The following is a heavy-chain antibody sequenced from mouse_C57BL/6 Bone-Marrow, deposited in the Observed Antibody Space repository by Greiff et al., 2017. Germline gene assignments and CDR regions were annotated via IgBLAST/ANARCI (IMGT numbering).Heavy chain of an antibody. CDR3: ARSRFTTVVAHYFDY. D-gene: IGHD1-1*01. V-gene: IGHV1-54*01. CDR1: GYAFTNYL. CDR2: INPGSGGT. Sequence: QVQLQQSGAELVRPGTSVKVSCKASGYAFTNYLIEWVKQRPGQGLEWIGVINPGSGGTNYNEKFKGKATLTADKSSSTAYMQLSSLTSEDSAVYFCARSRFTTVVAHYFDYWGQGTTLTVSS. J-gene: IGHJ2*01.